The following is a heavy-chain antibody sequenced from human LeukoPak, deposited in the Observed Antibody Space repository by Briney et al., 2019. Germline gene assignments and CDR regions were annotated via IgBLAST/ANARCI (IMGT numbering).Heavy chain of an antibody. CDR1: GGSISGSSYY. D-gene: IGHD5-12*01. V-gene: IGHV4-39*01. Sequence: SETLSLTCTVSGGSISGSSYYLGWIRQTPGKGLEWIGTIYYSGSTYYSPSLKSRVTISVDTSKSRFSLKLSSVTAADTAVYYCRLQLNYDYWGQGTLVTVPS. J-gene: IGHJ4*02. CDR3: RLQLNYDY. CDR2: IYYSGST.